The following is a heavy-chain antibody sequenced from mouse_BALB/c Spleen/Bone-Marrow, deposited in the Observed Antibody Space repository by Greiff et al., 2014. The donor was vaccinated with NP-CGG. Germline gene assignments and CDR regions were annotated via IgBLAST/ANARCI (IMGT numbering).Heavy chain of an antibody. V-gene: IGHV1-63*02. D-gene: IGHD2-1*01. CDR1: GYTFTNYY. J-gene: IGHJ4*01. CDR3: ARRGNYGAMDY. CDR2: TYPGGGYT. Sequence: VQLQQSGAELVRPGTSVKMSCKAAGYTFTNYYIGWVKQRPGHGLEWIGHTYPGGGYTNYNENFKGKATLTADTSSSTAYMQLSGLTSEASAIYFCARRGNYGAMDYWGQGTSVTVSS.